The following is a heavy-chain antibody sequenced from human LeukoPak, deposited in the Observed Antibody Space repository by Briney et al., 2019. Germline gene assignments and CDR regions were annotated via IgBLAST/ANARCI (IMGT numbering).Heavy chain of an antibody. D-gene: IGHD5-18*01. J-gene: IGHJ3*01. Sequence: ASETLSLTCTVSGVSISTYYWSWIRQPPGKGLEWIAYIDYRGSTTYNPSLRSRVTISVDTSRNQFSLKLSSVTAADTAVYYCARSRSGYSYDHAAFELWGQGTMVTVSS. CDR1: GVSISTYY. CDR3: ARSRSGYSYDHAAFEL. CDR2: IDYRGST. V-gene: IGHV4-59*01.